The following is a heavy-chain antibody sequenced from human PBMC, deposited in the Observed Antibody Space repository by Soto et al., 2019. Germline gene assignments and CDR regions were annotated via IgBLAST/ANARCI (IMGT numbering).Heavy chain of an antibody. V-gene: IGHV1-18*01. J-gene: IGHJ4*02. CDR1: GYTINFYG. D-gene: IGHD3-16*01. CDR2: ISGFNGNT. CDR3: ARIGVSSGHESPDFDS. Sequence: GVSVKVSCKASGYTINFYGITWVRQAPGQGLEWMGWISGFNGNTNYAADLQGRVTMTTDTSTSTAYMELRGLRSDDTAVYYCARIGVSSGHESPDFDSWGQGTLVTVSS.